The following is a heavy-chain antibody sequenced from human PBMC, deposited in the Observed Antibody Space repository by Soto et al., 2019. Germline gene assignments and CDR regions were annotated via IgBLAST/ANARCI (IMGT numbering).Heavy chain of an antibody. CDR3: ARDPGYGDYDRHFDY. Sequence: QVQLVQSGAEVKKPGSSVKVSCKASGGTFSSYTISWVRQAPGQGLEWMGRIIPILGIANYAQKFQGRVKITADKSTSTAYMELSSLRSEDTAVYYCARDPGYGDYDRHFDYWGQGTLVTVSS. V-gene: IGHV1-69*08. CDR2: IIPILGIA. J-gene: IGHJ4*02. CDR1: GGTFSSYT. D-gene: IGHD4-17*01.